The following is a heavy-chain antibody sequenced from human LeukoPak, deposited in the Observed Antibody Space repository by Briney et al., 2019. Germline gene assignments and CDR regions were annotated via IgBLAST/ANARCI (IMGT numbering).Heavy chain of an antibody. V-gene: IGHV3-23*01. CDR3: ALHGGSI. Sequence: GGSLRLSCAASEFTINNDAMGWVRQAPGKGLEWVSTISGSGVSTYYADSVKGRFTISRDNSKNTLYLQMNSLRAEDTAVYYCALHGGSIWGQGTMVTVSS. CDR2: ISGSGVST. J-gene: IGHJ3*02. D-gene: IGHD6-25*01. CDR1: EFTINNDA.